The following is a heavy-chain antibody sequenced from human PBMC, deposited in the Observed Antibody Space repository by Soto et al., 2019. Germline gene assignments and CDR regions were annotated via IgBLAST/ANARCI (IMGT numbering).Heavy chain of an antibody. CDR1: GFSLTTSGVG. CDR2: IYWDDDK. CDR3: VHTVMVHTITGGHYFGY. V-gene: IGHV2-5*02. J-gene: IGHJ4*02. D-gene: IGHD2-8*01. Sequence: SGPTLVNPTQTLTLTCTFSGFSLTTSGVGVGWIRQPPGKALEWLALIYWDDDKRYSPSLKSRLTITKDTSKNQVVLTITDMDPVDTATYYCVHTVMVHTITGGHYFGYWGPGILVTVS.